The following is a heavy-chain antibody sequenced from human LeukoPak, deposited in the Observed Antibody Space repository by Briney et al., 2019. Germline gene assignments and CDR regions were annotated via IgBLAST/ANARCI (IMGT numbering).Heavy chain of an antibody. D-gene: IGHD5-18*01. J-gene: IGHJ4*02. CDR2: MLDTVTT. V-gene: IGHV4-59*11. CDR3: ATIKRGNIFGYFDF. Sequence: SETLSLTCAVSGASMNTHYWGWIRQPPGKGLEWIGYMLDTVTTKDNPSLKSRFTLSADTSKNQFSLRLTSVTAADTAVYYCATIKRGNIFGYFDFWGQGIPVTVSS. CDR1: GASMNTHY.